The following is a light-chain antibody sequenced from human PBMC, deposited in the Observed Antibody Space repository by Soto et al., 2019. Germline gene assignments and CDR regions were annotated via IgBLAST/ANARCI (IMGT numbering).Light chain of an antibody. Sequence: EVVLTQSPGTVSLSPGERATLSCRASQSVTNNYLGWYQQKAGQAPRLLIYAAASRATGIPDRFSGSGSGTDVTLSISRLEPEDVAVYYYQQYGNSITWTFGQGTKVEIK. J-gene: IGKJ1*01. CDR3: QQYGNSITWT. CDR2: AAA. CDR1: QSVTNNY. V-gene: IGKV3-20*01.